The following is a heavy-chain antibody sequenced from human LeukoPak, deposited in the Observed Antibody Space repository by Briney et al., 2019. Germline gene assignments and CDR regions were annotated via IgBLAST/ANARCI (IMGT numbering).Heavy chain of an antibody. CDR2: ISSSSSYI. D-gene: IGHD1-26*01. CDR1: GFTFSSYS. J-gene: IGHJ4*02. CDR3: ARGPSGSYSLPDY. Sequence: KSGRSLRLSCAASGFTFSSYSMNWVRQAPGKGLEWVSSISSSSSYIYYADSVKGRFTISRDNAKNSLYLQMNSLRAEDTAVYYCARGPSGSYSLPDYWGQGTLVTVSS. V-gene: IGHV3-21*01.